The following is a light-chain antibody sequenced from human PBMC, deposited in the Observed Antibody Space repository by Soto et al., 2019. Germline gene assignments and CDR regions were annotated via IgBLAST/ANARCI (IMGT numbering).Light chain of an antibody. CDR3: YSFTASDTSV. V-gene: IGLV2-14*03. Sequence: QSALTQPASVSGSPGQSISISCTGTRSDVGAYNFVSWYQQHPGKAPKVIIFDVDKRPSEVSPRFSGSKSANTASLTISGLQIEDEADYYCYSFTASDTSVFGTGTKLTVL. CDR1: RSDVGAYNF. J-gene: IGLJ1*01. CDR2: DVD.